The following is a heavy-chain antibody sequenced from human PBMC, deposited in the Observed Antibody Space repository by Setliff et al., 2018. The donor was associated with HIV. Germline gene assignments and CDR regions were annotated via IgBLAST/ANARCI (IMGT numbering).Heavy chain of an antibody. CDR1: DDSFSTNY. J-gene: IGHJ4*02. Sequence: SETLSLTCNVSDDSFSTNYWSWVRQPPGKGLEWIGYIYASGSTNYNPSLKSRVTISLDTSKNQFSLKLTSVTAADTAVYYCARLSGDYYYFDYWGQGTLVTVS. CDR3: ARLSGDYYYFDY. D-gene: IGHD2-21*02. V-gene: IGHV4-4*09. CDR2: IYASGST.